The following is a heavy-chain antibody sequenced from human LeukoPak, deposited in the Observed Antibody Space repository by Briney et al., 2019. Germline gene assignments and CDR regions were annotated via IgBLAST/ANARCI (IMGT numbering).Heavy chain of an antibody. CDR3: VRHMVRGIVVDEYFQH. CDR2: ISSNGGST. J-gene: IGHJ1*01. CDR1: GFTFSSYA. D-gene: IGHD3-10*01. Sequence: GGSLRLSCSASGFTFSSYAMHWVRQAPEKGLEYVSAISSNGGSTYYADSVKGRFTISRDNSKNTLYLQMSSLRAEDTAVYYCVRHMVRGIVVDEYFQHWGQGTLVTVSS. V-gene: IGHV3-64D*06.